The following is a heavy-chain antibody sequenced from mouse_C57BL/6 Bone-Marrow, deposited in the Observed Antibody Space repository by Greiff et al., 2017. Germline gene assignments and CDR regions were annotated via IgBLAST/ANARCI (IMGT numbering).Heavy chain of an antibody. Sequence: EVKLMESGGGLVQPGGSLSLSCAASGFTFTDYYMSWVRQPPGKALEWLGFIRNKANGYTTEYSASVKGRFTISRDNSQSILYLQMNALRAEDSATYYCARCYYSSSYWYFDVWGTGTTVTGSS. CDR2: IRNKANGYTT. CDR1: GFTFTDYY. D-gene: IGHD1-1*01. J-gene: IGHJ1*03. CDR3: ARCYYSSSYWYFDV. V-gene: IGHV7-3*01.